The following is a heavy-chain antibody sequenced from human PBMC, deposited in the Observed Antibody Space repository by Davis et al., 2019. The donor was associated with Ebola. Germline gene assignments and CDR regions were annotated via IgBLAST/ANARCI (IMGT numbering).Heavy chain of an antibody. CDR3: ARDLGYSSSWTRDPHYYGMDV. Sequence: GESLKISCAASGFTFSSYAMSWVRQAPGKGLEWVSAISGSGGSTYYADSVKGRFTISRDNSKNTLYLQMNSLRAEDTAVYYCARDLGYSSSWTRDPHYYGMDVWGQGTTVTVSS. D-gene: IGHD6-13*01. J-gene: IGHJ6*02. V-gene: IGHV3-23*01. CDR2: ISGSGGST. CDR1: GFTFSSYA.